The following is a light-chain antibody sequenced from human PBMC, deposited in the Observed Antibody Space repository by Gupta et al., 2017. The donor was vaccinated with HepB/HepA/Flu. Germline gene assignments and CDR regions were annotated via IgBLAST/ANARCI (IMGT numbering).Light chain of an antibody. J-gene: IGKJ2*01. Sequence: DIQMTQSPSSLSASVGDRVTITCRASQSISIYLNWYQQKPGKAPNLLIYTTSGLQSGVPSRFSGSGSGTDFTLTISRLQPEDFATYYCQQTYSFPYTFGQGTKLEIK. CDR2: TTS. CDR1: QSISIY. CDR3: QQTYSFPYT. V-gene: IGKV1-39*01.